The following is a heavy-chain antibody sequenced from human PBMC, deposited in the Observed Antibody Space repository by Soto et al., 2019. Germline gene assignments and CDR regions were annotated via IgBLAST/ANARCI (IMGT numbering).Heavy chain of an antibody. J-gene: IGHJ4*02. Sequence: GGSLRLSCAASGFTFSSYAMSWVRQAPGKGLEWVSAISGSGGSTYYADSVKGRFTISRDNSENTLYLQMHRLRAEDTAVKYCANDFANRAAAGLGFFDYWGQGTLVTVSS. D-gene: IGHD6-13*01. CDR2: ISGSGGST. V-gene: IGHV3-23*01. CDR1: GFTFSSYA. CDR3: ANDFANRAAAGLGFFDY.